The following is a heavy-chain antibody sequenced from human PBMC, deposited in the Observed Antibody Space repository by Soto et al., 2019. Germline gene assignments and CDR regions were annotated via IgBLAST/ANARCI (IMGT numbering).Heavy chain of an antibody. V-gene: IGHV3-15*01. CDR1: GFTFSNAW. CDR2: IKSKTDGGTT. D-gene: IGHD3-22*01. J-gene: IGHJ6*02. Sequence: GGSLRLSCAASGFTFSNAWMSWVRQAPGKGLEWVGRIKSKTDGGTTDYAAPVKGRFTISRDDSKNTLYLQMNSLKTEDTAVYYCTTADDSRPYYYYYGMDVWGQGTTVTVSS. CDR3: TTADDSRPYYYYYGMDV.